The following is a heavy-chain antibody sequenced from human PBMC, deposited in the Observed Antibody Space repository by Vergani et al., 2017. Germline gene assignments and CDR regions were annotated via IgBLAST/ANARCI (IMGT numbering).Heavy chain of an antibody. CDR3: ARRGCTSCYSNWFDP. J-gene: IGHJ5*02. CDR1: GFTSSSYR. D-gene: IGHD2-2*02. CDR2: ISSSSSYI. V-gene: IGHV3-21*02. Sequence: VQLVESGGGVVNRGGPLRLSCATSGFTSSSYRMNWVRQAPGKGLEWVSSISSSSSYIYYADSVKGRFTISRDNAKNSLYLQMNSLRAEDTAVYYCARRGCTSCYSNWFDPWGQGTLVTVSS.